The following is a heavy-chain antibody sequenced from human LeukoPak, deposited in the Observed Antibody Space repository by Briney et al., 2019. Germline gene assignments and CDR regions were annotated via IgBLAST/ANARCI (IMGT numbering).Heavy chain of an antibody. CDR3: AKGGSSWSEIDY. CDR1: GFTFSSYW. D-gene: IGHD6-13*01. V-gene: IGHV3-7*01. CDR2: INKDGSEK. J-gene: IGHJ4*02. Sequence: GGSLRLSCAASGFTFSSYWMTWVRQAPGKGLEWVANINKDGSEKNYVDSVKGRFTTSRDNAKNSLYLHMNSLRAEDTAMYYCAKGGSSWSEIDYWGQGSLVTVSS.